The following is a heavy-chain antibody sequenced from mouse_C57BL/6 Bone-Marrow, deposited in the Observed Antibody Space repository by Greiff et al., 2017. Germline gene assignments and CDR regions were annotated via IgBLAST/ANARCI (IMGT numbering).Heavy chain of an antibody. CDR1: GYTFTSYW. J-gene: IGHJ4*01. D-gene: IGHD1-1*01. CDR3: ARRLLLRLLCAMDY. Sequence: VQLQQPGAELVKPGASVKLSCKASGYTFTSYWITWVKQRPGQGLEWIGDIYPGSGSTNYTEKFKSKDTLTVDTSSSKAYMQLSSLTSEDSAVYYCARRLLLRLLCAMDYWGQGTSVTVSS. CDR2: IYPGSGST. V-gene: IGHV1-55*01.